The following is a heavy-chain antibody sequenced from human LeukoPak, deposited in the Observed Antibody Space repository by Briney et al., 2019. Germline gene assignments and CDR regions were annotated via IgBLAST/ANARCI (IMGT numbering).Heavy chain of an antibody. D-gene: IGHD3-22*01. CDR3: ARGYYDSSGYRAGMDV. Sequence: GGSLRLSCPASGFIFSSYWMDWVRQAPGKGLVWVSCINTDGSTTSYADSVKGQFTIFRDNAKNTLYLQMNSLRAEDTAVYYCARGYYDSSGYRAGMDVWGQGTTVTVSS. CDR2: INTDGSTT. J-gene: IGHJ6*02. CDR1: GFIFSSYW. V-gene: IGHV3-74*01.